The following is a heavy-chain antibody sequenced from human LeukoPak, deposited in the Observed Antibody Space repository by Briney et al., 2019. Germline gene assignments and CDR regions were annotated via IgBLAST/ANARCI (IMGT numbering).Heavy chain of an antibody. D-gene: IGHD6-25*01. CDR1: GFTFSSYA. CDR2: ISYDGSNK. V-gene: IGHV3-30-3*01. J-gene: IGHJ4*02. Sequence: GGSLRLSCAASGFTFSSYAMHWVRQAPGKGLEWVAVISYDGSNKYYADSVKGRFTISRDNAKNSLYLQMNSLRVEDTAVYYCARVSGTSRDSWGQGTLVTVSS. CDR3: ARVSGTSRDS.